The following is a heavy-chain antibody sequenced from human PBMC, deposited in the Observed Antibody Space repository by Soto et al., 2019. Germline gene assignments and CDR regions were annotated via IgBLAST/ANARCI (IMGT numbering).Heavy chain of an antibody. CDR1: GDSVSTNSAT. J-gene: IGHJ5*02. CDR2: TYYRSKWYN. Sequence: SQTLSLTCAISGDSVSTNSATWNWIRQSPSRGLEWLGRTYYRSKWYNEYAVSLKSRITINPDTSKNQFSLHLNSVTPEDTAVYYCARGLAAVGNYNWFAPWGQGTLVTVSS. D-gene: IGHD6-13*01. CDR3: ARGLAAVGNYNWFAP. V-gene: IGHV6-1*01.